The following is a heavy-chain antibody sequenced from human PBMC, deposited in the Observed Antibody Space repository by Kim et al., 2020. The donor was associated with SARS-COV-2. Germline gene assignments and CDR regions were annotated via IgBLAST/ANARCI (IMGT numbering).Heavy chain of an antibody. V-gene: IGHV4-34*01. Sequence: SETLSLTCAVYGGSFSGYYWSWIRQPPGKGLGWIGEINHSGSTNYNPSLKSRVTISVDTSKNQFSLKLSSVTAAATAVYYCARGSWDFYGSGSYPLYYYSGMDVGGQETTVTVSS. CDR3: ARGSWDFYGSGSYPLYYYSGMDV. CDR2: INHSGST. CDR1: GGSFSGYY. D-gene: IGHD3-10*01. J-gene: IGHJ6*02.